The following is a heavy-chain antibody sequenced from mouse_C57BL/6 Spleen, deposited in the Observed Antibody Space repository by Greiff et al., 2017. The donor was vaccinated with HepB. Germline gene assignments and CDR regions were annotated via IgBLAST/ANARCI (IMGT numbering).Heavy chain of an antibody. J-gene: IGHJ2*01. V-gene: IGHV2-9-1*01. D-gene: IGHD1-1*01. CDR1: GFSLTSYA. CDR3: ARENYYGSSYYFDY. CDR2: IWTGGGT. Sequence: QVQLQQSGPGLVAPSQSLSITCTVSGFSLTSYAISWVRQPPGKGLEWLGVIWTGGGTNYNSALKSRLSISKDNSKSQVFLKMNSLQTDDTARYYCARENYYGSSYYFDYWGQGTTLTVSS.